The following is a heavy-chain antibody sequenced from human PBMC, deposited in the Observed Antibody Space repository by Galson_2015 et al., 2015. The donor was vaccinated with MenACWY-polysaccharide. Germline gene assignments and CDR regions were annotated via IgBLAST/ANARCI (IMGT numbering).Heavy chain of an antibody. CDR2: VNSDGRTT. CDR3: VRGRNDYYGWFDP. D-gene: IGHD3-3*01. J-gene: IGHJ5*02. CDR1: GSTFKSDW. Sequence: SLRLSCAASGSTFKSDWMHWVRQAPGKGLVWLSRVNSDGRTTNYADFVKGRFTISRDNARNTVYLQMNSLRAEDTAIYYCVRGRNDYYGWFDPWGQGTMVIVSS. V-gene: IGHV3-74*01.